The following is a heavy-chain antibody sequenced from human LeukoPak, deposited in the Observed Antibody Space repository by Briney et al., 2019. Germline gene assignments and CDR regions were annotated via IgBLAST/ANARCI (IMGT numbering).Heavy chain of an antibody. V-gene: IGHV1-2*02. D-gene: IGHD1-26*01. CDR2: INPNSGGT. J-gene: IGHJ4*02. Sequence: ASVTVSCKASGYTFNVYSMQWVRQAPGQGLEWMGWINPNSGGTNYAQKFQGRVTMTLDTSNSAAYMELTSLTPDDTAIYYCASGRGSGSLRWGQGTLVTVSS. CDR3: ASGRGSGSLR. CDR1: GYTFNVYS.